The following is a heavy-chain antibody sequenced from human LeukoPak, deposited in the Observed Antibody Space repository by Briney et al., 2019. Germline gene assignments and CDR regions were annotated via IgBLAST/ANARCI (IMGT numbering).Heavy chain of an antibody. Sequence: GASVKVSCKASGYTFTSYGISWVRQAPGQGREWMGWISAYNGNTNYAQKLQGRVTMTTDTSTSTAYMELRSLRSDDTAVYYCARAGHGIAVAGNYGMDVWGQGTRSPSP. D-gene: IGHD6-19*01. CDR3: ARAGHGIAVAGNYGMDV. J-gene: IGHJ6*02. V-gene: IGHV1-18*01. CDR2: ISAYNGNT. CDR1: GYTFTSYG.